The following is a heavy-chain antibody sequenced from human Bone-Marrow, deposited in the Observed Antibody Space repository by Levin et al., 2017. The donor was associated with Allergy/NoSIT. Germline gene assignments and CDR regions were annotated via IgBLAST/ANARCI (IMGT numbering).Heavy chain of an antibody. D-gene: IGHD1-26*01. CDR2: VGSAGDT. CDR1: GFTFSSYG. Sequence: GGSLRLSCEASGFTFSSYGMHWVRQTAGKALEWVSAVGSAGDTYYAGSVKGRFTITRENARYSFFLQMNSLRDGDTAVYYCARGTSGSYGRDWYCGLDVWGQGTTVIVAS. CDR3: ARGTSGSYGRDWYCGLDV. J-gene: IGHJ6*02. V-gene: IGHV3-13*04.